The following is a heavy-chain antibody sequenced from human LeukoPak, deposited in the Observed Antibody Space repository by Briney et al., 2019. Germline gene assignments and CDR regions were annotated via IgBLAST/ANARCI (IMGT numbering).Heavy chain of an antibody. Sequence: ASVKVSCKVSGYTLTELSMHWVRQAPGKGLEWMGGFDPEDGETIYAQKFQGRVTMTEDTSTDTAYMELSSLRSEDTAVYYCATALWFGELFDYWGQGTLVTVSS. CDR2: FDPEDGET. J-gene: IGHJ4*02. D-gene: IGHD3-10*01. CDR3: ATALWFGELFDY. V-gene: IGHV1-24*01. CDR1: GYTLTELS.